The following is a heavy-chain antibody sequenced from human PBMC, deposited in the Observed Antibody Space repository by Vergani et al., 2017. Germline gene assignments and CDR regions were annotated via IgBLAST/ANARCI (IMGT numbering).Heavy chain of an antibody. Sequence: QVQLVESGGGVVQPGGSLRLSCAASGFTFSSYGMHWVRQAPGKGLEWVAFIRYDGSNKYYADSVKGRFTISRDNSKNTLYLQMNSLRAEDTAVYYCWFYDSSGCNRVDAFDIWGQGTIVTVSS. CDR3: WFYDSSGCNRVDAFDI. CDR2: IRYDGSNK. D-gene: IGHD3-22*01. J-gene: IGHJ3*02. CDR1: GFTFSSYG. V-gene: IGHV3-30*02.